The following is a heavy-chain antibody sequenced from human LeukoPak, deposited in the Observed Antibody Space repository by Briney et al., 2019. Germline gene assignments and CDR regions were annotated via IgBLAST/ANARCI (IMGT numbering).Heavy chain of an antibody. CDR2: INPNSGGT. CDR1: GYTFTGYY. J-gene: IGHJ4*02. V-gene: IGHV1-2*02. Sequence: ASVKVSCKASGYTFTGYYMHWVRQAPGQGLEWMGWINPNSGGTNYAQKFQGRVTITTDESTSTAYMELSSLRSEDTAVYYCARSSQNYFDYWGQRTLVTVSS. CDR3: ARSSQNYFDY.